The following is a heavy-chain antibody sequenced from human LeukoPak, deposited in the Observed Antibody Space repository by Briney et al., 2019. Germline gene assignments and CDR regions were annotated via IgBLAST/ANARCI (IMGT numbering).Heavy chain of an antibody. V-gene: IGHV3-74*01. Sequence: GGSLRLSCAASGFTFSSYAMHWVRQAPGKGLVWVSRINSDGSSTSYADSVKGRFTISRDNAKNTLYLQMNSLRAEDTAVYYCAGDRGYSGYGNDYWGQGTLVTVSS. CDR1: GFTFSSYA. CDR3: AGDRGYSGYGNDY. D-gene: IGHD5-12*01. CDR2: INSDGSST. J-gene: IGHJ4*02.